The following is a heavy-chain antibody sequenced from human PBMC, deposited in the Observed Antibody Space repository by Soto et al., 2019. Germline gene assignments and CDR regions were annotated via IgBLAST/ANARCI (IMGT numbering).Heavy chain of an antibody. Sequence: QVQLVESGGGVVQPGRSLRLSCAASGFTFSTYGMHWVRQAPGKGLEGVAVIWYDGSNKYYADSVKGRFTISRDNSKNTHHLQKNSLRAEDTAEYCCERDAGAYASNYVMDVWGQGTTVTVSS. CDR3: ERDAGAYASNYVMDV. D-gene: IGHD3-10*01. CDR2: IWYDGSNK. V-gene: IGHV3-33*01. J-gene: IGHJ6*02. CDR1: GFTFSTYG.